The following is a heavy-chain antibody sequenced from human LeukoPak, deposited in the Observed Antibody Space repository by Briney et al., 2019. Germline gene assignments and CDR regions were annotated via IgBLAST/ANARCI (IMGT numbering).Heavy chain of an antibody. J-gene: IGHJ4*02. V-gene: IGHV3-23*01. Sequence: GGSLRLSCAASGFSYMHYAMSWVRQAPGKGLEWVSAIGGSDGRTYYAESVRGRFTISRDNSKDTLDLDMNSPRAEDTAVCYCVKERSDGMWYIYDFWGQGTLVTVSS. D-gene: IGHD5-24*01. CDR3: VKERSDGMWYIYDF. CDR1: GFSYMHYA. CDR2: IGGSDGRT.